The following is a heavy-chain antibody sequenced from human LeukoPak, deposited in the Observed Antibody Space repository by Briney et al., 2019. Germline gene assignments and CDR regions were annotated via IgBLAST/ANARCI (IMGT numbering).Heavy chain of an antibody. V-gene: IGHV3-30*01. CDR2: ISYDGNNK. CDR1: GFPFSSYP. Sequence: GGSLRLSCAASGFPFSSYPMHWVRQAPGKGLEWVALISYDGNNKYYADSVKGRFTISRDNSKNTLYLQMNSLRPDDTAIYSCASAATATVDYWGQGTLVTVSS. J-gene: IGHJ4*02. D-gene: IGHD1-1*01. CDR3: ASAATATVDY.